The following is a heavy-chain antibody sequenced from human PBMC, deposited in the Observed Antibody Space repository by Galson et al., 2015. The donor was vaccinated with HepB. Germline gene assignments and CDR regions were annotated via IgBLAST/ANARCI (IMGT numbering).Heavy chain of an antibody. V-gene: IGHV3-23*01. CDR2: ISSSGGST. Sequence: SLRLSCAASGFTFSTYGMSWVRQAPGKGLEWVSAISSSGGSTYYADSVKGRFTISRDNSKNTLYLQMNSLRAEDTAVYYCARDRAQRGGYSYAFDIWGQGTMVTVSS. D-gene: IGHD5-18*01. CDR1: GFTFSTYG. CDR3: ARDRAQRGGYSYAFDI. J-gene: IGHJ3*02.